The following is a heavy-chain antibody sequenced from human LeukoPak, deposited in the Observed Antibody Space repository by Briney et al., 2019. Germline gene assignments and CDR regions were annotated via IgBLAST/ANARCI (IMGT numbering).Heavy chain of an antibody. CDR2: TSGSGGST. Sequence: PGGSMTLSCAASGFTFSSYAMGWVRQAPGKGLEWVSATSGSGGSTYHADSVKGRFTTSRDNSKNTLYLKMNSLRAEDRAVYYCAKARFLDFDYWGQGTLVTVSS. J-gene: IGHJ4*02. D-gene: IGHD3-3*01. CDR3: AKARFLDFDY. V-gene: IGHV3-23*01. CDR1: GFTFSSYA.